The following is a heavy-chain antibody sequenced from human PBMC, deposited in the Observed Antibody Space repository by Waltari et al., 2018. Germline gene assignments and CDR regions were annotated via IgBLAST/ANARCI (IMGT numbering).Heavy chain of an antibody. V-gene: IGHV4-61*09. CDR1: GGSISSGSYY. D-gene: IGHD6-13*01. J-gene: IGHJ5*02. CDR3: AGHKSSSPHNWFDP. Sequence: QVQLQESGPGLVKPSQTLSLTCTVSGGSISSGSYYWSWIRQPAGKGLEWIGYIYTSGSTNYNPPLKSRVTISADKSISTAYLQGSSLKASDTAMYYCAGHKSSSPHNWFDPWGQGTLVTVSS. CDR2: IYTSGST.